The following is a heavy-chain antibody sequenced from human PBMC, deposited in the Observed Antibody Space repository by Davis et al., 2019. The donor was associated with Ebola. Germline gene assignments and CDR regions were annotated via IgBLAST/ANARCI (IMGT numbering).Heavy chain of an antibody. J-gene: IGHJ6*03. CDR2: ISGSGGST. CDR3: ARDRGYCSSTSCLLYYYYYMDV. V-gene: IGHV3-23*01. Sequence: GGSLRLSCAASAFTFSSYAMSWVRQAPGKGLEWVSAISGSGGSTYYADSVKGRFAISRDNSKNTLYLQMNSLRAEDTAVYYCARDRGYCSSTSCLLYYYYYMDVWGKGTTVTVSS. D-gene: IGHD2-2*01. CDR1: AFTFSSYA.